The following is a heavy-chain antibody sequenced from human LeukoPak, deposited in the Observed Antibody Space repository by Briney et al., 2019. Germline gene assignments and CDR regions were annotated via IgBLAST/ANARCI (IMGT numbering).Heavy chain of an antibody. V-gene: IGHV3-30*02. CDR1: GFTFSSYG. J-gene: IGHJ4*02. D-gene: IGHD3-3*01. CDR2: IRYDGSNK. CDR3: AQEGYYDFWSGHRPPFDY. Sequence: GGSLRLSCAASGFTFSSYGMHWVRQAPGKGLEWVAFIRYDGSNKYYADSVKGRFTISRENSKNTLYLQMNSLRAEDPAVYYCAQEGYYDFWSGHRPPFDYWGQGTLVTVSS.